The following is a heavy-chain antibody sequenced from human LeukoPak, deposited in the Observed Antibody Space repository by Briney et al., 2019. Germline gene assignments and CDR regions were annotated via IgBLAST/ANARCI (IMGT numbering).Heavy chain of an antibody. CDR3: AKEHHYYFDY. CDR1: GFTFSSYW. J-gene: IGHJ4*02. V-gene: IGHV3-23*01. CDR2: TIGSGGST. D-gene: IGHD3-10*01. Sequence: GGSLRLSCAASGFTFSSYWMHWVRQAPGKGLEWVSGTIGSGGSTYYADSVKGRFTISRDNSKNTLYLQMNSLRDEDTAVYYCAKEHHYYFDYWGQGTLVTVSS.